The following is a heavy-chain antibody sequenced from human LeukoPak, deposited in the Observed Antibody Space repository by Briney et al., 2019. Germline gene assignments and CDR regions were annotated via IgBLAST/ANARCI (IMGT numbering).Heavy chain of an antibody. D-gene: IGHD6-19*01. J-gene: IGHJ4*02. CDR1: GGSISNYH. CDR2: IHTSGST. CDR3: ARRDISSGWSFDY. Sequence: PSETLSLTCTVSGGSISNYHWSWIRQPAGKGLEWIGQIHTSGSTNYNPPLKSRVSMSIDTTEDQVSLTIRSVTAADPAFYFCARRDISSGWSFDYWGQGTLVTVSS. V-gene: IGHV4-4*07.